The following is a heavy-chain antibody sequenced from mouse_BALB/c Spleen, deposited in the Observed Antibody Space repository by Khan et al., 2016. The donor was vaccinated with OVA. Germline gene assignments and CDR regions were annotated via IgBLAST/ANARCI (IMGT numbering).Heavy chain of an antibody. CDR1: GDSITSGY. V-gene: IGHV3-8*02. CDR3: ARSTDRYAFAY. D-gene: IGHD2-14*01. J-gene: IGHJ3*01. CDR2: ILYSGST. Sequence: EVKLLDSGPSLVKPSQTLSLTCSVTGDSITSGYWCWIRKFPGNKLEYMGYILYSGSTYYNPSLKSRISIPRHTSQNQYYLQLNSVTTEDTATYYCARSTDRYAFAYWGQGTLVTVSA.